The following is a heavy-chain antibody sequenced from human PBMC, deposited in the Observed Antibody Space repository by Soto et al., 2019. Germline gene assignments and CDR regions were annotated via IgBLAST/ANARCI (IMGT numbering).Heavy chain of an antibody. CDR1: AGSISSGGYY. V-gene: IGHV4-31*03. CDR2: IKYSGST. J-gene: IGHJ4*01. CDR3: ARDRGLEAAGDPWYFAY. Sequence: QVQLQESVPGLVKPSQTLSLTCTVSAGSISSGGYYWSWIRQHPGKGLDWIGYIKYSGSTYYNPSIESRVTISVDTSKNQFSLKLSSVTASDTAVYYCARDRGLEAAGDPWYFAYWGHGTLVTVSS. D-gene: IGHD6-13*01.